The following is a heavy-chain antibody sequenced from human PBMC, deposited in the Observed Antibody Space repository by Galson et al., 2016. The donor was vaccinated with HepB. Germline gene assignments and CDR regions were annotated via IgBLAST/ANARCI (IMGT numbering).Heavy chain of an antibody. D-gene: IGHD3-3*01. CDR3: ARSLTGSYDFWGAIYNYYAMDV. V-gene: IGHV4-59*01. CDR2: IYYSGST. Sequence: ETLSLTCSVSGASISNYYWGWIRQPPGKGLEWIGYIYYSGSTNYSPSLKSRVTISKDTSKNHFSLRLRSVTAADTAMYYCARSLTGSYDFWGAIYNYYAMDVWGQGTTVTVS. CDR1: GASISNYY. J-gene: IGHJ6*02.